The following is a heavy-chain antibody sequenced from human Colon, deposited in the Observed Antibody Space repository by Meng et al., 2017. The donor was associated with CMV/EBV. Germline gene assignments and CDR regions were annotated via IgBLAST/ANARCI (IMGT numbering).Heavy chain of an antibody. J-gene: IGHJ4*02. Sequence: GGSLRLSCAASGFTFSSYAMTWVRQAPGKGLEWVSAISAGGGSTFYADSVKGRYTISRDNSKNTLYLQMNSLRAEDTAVYYCAKAHYADPSRGQGTLVTVSS. CDR1: GFTFSSYA. CDR3: AKAHYADPS. D-gene: IGHD4-17*01. CDR2: ISAGGGST. V-gene: IGHV3-23*01.